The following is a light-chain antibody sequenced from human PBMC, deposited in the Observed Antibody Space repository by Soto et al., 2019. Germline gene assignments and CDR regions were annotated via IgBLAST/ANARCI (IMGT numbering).Light chain of an antibody. V-gene: IGKV3-11*01. CDR1: QSVSSF. CDR3: QQRSNWPPYT. J-gene: IGKJ2*01. Sequence: EIVLTKSPAIPSLSPGERATLSCRASQSVSSFLACYQHKPGQAPRLLIYDASNRANGIPARFSGSGSGTEFTRTISSLEPEDLAVYYCQQRSNWPPYTFGQGTKRKIK. CDR2: DAS.